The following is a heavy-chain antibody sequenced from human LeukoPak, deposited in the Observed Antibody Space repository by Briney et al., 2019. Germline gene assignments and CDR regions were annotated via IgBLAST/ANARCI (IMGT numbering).Heavy chain of an antibody. V-gene: IGHV3-13*01. Sequence: GGSLRPSCAASGFTFSTYDMHWVRQAAGKGLEWVSRMGTAGDTSYQGSVKGRFTISREDAKNSLYLQMNSLTDGDAAVYYCARGIYGGNVRGWYFDLWGRGTLVTVSS. CDR3: ARGIYGGNVRGWYFDL. D-gene: IGHD4-23*01. CDR1: GFTFSTYD. CDR2: MGTAGDT. J-gene: IGHJ2*01.